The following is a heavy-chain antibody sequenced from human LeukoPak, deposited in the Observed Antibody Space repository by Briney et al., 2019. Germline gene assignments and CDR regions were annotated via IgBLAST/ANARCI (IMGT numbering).Heavy chain of an antibody. CDR2: INPNTGGT. D-gene: IGHD5-24*01. J-gene: IGHJ6*03. CDR1: GHTLTAYY. CDR3: ASSDGYNKAGYYYYMDV. V-gene: IGHV1-2*02. Sequence: ASVKVSCKASGHTLTAYYMHWVRQAPGQALEWMGCINPNTGGTNYAQKFQGRVTMTWDTSISTAYMELRGLRSDDTAVFYCASSDGYNKAGYYYYMDVWGKGATVTVSS.